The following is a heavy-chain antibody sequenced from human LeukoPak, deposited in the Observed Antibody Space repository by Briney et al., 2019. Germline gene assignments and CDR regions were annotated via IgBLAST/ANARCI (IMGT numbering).Heavy chain of an antibody. CDR2: IYSSGIT. V-gene: IGHV4-59*11. Sequence: SETLSLTCTVSGGSISGHYWSWIRQPPGKGLEWIGYIYSSGITDYNPSLKSRVTISPDTSKNHFSLELSSVTAADTAVYYCARSILHSGGSCCWYYFDYWGQGTLVTVSS. CDR1: GGSISGHY. D-gene: IGHD2-15*01. CDR3: ARSILHSGGSCCWYYFDY. J-gene: IGHJ4*02.